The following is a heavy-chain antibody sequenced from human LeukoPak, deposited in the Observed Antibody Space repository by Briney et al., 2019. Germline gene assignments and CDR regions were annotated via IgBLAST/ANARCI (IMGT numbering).Heavy chain of an antibody. D-gene: IGHD3-3*01. J-gene: IGHJ4*02. Sequence: GGSLRLSCAASGFIFTNYFMSWVRQAPEKGLEWVAGIKHDGSEKYYVDSVGGRFTISRDNTMNSLYLQMSSLRAEDTAVYYCATDRGWRTSGYYLYYFEYWGQGTLVTYSS. V-gene: IGHV3-7*01. CDR2: IKHDGSEK. CDR3: ATDRGWRTSGYYLYYFEY. CDR1: GFIFTNYF.